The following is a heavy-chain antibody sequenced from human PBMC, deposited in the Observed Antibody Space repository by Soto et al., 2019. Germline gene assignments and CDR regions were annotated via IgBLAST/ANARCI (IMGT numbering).Heavy chain of an antibody. D-gene: IGHD6-19*01. Sequence: ASVKVSCKASGYTFTGYYMHWVRQAPGQGLEWMGWINPNSGGTNYAQKFQGWVTMTRDTSISTAYMELSRLRSDDTAVYYCARTRLAVAGTGAFDYWGQGTLVTVSS. J-gene: IGHJ4*02. CDR2: INPNSGGT. CDR1: GYTFTGYY. V-gene: IGHV1-2*04. CDR3: ARTRLAVAGTGAFDY.